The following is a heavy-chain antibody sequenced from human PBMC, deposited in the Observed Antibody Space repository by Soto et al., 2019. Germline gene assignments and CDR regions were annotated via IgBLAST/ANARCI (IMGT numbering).Heavy chain of an antibody. Sequence: EVQLLESGGGLVQPGGSLRLSCAASGFTFSSYAMSWVRQAPGKGLEWVSAISGSGGTTYYADSVKGRFTFSRDKSKNTLYLPMNSLRAEDTAVYYCAKTANGWFSAFDIWGQGTMVTVSS. V-gene: IGHV3-23*01. J-gene: IGHJ3*02. CDR1: GFTFSSYA. CDR2: ISGSGGTT. D-gene: IGHD6-19*01. CDR3: AKTANGWFSAFDI.